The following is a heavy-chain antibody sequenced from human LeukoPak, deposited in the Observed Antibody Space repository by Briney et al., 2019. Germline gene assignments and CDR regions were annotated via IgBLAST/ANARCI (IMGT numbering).Heavy chain of an antibody. J-gene: IGHJ4*02. CDR3: ARDLSMAMVRGEQIDY. Sequence: PGGSLRLSCAASGFTFSSYSMNWVRQAPGKGLEWVSSISSSSSYIYYADSVKGRFTISRDNAKNSPYLQMNSLRAEDTAVHYCARDLSMAMVRGEQIDYWGQGTLVTVSS. CDR2: ISSSSSYI. V-gene: IGHV3-21*01. CDR1: GFTFSSYS. D-gene: IGHD3-10*01.